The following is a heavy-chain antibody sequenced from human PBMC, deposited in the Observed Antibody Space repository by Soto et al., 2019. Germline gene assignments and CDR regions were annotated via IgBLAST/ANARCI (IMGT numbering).Heavy chain of an antibody. CDR1: GYTFTDYY. Sequence: QVQLVQSGAELKKPGASVKVSCKASGYTFTDYYVHWLRQAPGQGLEGMGWINPKSGVTTYAQKFYGWVTLTRDTSVSTAYMELNRLKSDDTAVFFCARGVSGWSPFDVWGQGILVTVSS. V-gene: IGHV1-2*04. CDR2: INPKSGVT. D-gene: IGHD6-19*01. J-gene: IGHJ4*02. CDR3: ARGVSGWSPFDV.